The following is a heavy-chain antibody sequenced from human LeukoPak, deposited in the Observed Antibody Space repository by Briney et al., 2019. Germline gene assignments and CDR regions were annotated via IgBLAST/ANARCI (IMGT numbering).Heavy chain of an antibody. CDR2: FDPEDGET. Sequence: ASVKVSCKASGYTFSAYCMHWVRQAPGKGLEWMGGFDPEDGETIYAQKFQGRVTMTRDMSTSTVYMELSSLRSEDTAVYYCARSGYSYGYYYYYMDVWGKGTTVTVSS. V-gene: IGHV1-24*01. D-gene: IGHD5-18*01. CDR3: ARSGYSYGYYYYYMDV. J-gene: IGHJ6*03. CDR1: GYTFSAYC.